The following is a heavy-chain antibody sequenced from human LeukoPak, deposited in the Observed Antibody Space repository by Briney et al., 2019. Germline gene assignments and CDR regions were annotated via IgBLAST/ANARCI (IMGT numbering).Heavy chain of an antibody. D-gene: IGHD5-12*01. J-gene: IGHJ6*03. CDR2: IYHSGST. V-gene: IGHV4-38-2*02. Sequence: PSETLSLTCDVSGYSITSGYYWGWIRQPPGKGLEWIGFIYHSGSTYYNPSLKSRVTLSVDTSKNQFPLKLSSVTAADTAVYYCARDPGSGYVYYMDVWGKGTTVTVSS. CDR3: ARDPGSGYVYYMDV. CDR1: GYSITSGYY.